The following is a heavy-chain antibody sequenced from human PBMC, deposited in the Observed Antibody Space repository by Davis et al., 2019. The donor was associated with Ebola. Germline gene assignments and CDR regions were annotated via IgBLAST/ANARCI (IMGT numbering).Heavy chain of an antibody. Sequence: ASVKVSCKVSGYILTELSIHWVRQAPGQGLEWMGRINPNSGGTNYAQKFQGRVTMTRDTSISTAYMELSRLRSDDTAVYYCARNEHQGGDTWVPVASGLLDLWGQGTLVIVSS. D-gene: IGHD3-16*01. CDR1: GYILTELS. CDR2: INPNSGGT. V-gene: IGHV1-2*06. CDR3: ARNEHQGGDTWVPVASGLLDL. J-gene: IGHJ4*02.